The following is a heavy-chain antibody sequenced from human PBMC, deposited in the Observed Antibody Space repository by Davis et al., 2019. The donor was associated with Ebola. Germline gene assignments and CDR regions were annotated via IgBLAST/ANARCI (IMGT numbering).Heavy chain of an antibody. CDR3: ARGTGINDYYFYYYMDV. D-gene: IGHD1-1*01. J-gene: IGHJ6*03. CDR1: GGSFTNYY. CDR2: IIHSGNT. Sequence: PSETLSLTCGVYGGSFTNYYWTWIRQPPGRGLEWIGEIIHSGNTNYNPSLKSRVTISVDMSKNQFSLKLSSVTAADTAVYYCARGTGINDYYFYYYMDVWGKGTTVTVSS. V-gene: IGHV4-34*01.